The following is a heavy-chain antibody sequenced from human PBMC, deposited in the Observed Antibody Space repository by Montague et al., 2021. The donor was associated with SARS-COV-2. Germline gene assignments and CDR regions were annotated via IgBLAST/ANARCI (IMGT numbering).Heavy chain of an antibody. J-gene: IGHJ4*02. D-gene: IGHD5-18*01. Sequence: SETLSLTCTVTGGPISGSSDYWGWIRQSPGKGLEWIASVDYSGNTYYSPSLKSRLTISVDTSKNQFSLKLNSVTAADTALYYCARREYSYGWGDWGQGTLVIVSP. CDR2: VDYSGNT. CDR3: ARREYSYGWGD. CDR1: GGPISGSSDY. V-gene: IGHV4-39*01.